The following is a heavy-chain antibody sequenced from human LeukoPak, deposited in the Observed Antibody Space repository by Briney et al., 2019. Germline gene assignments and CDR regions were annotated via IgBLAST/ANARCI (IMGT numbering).Heavy chain of an antibody. CDR3: ARERWGNTVLSYYYMDV. V-gene: IGHV4-34*01. CDR1: GASFSGYY. D-gene: IGHD3-16*01. J-gene: IGHJ6*03. Sequence: SETLSLTCAVYGASFSGYYWVWIRRPPGKGLEWIGEINDSGSTKYNPSVWSRVTISVDTSKNQFSLKLSSVTAADTAVYYCARERWGNTVLSYYYMDVWGKGTTVTVSS. CDR2: INDSGST.